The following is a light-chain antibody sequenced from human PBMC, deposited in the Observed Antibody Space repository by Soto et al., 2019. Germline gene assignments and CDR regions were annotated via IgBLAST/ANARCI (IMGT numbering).Light chain of an antibody. Sequence: DMQMTQSPSSLSASVGDRVTITCRASQSISIYLNWYQQKPGKAPKLLIYAASTLQSGVPSRFSGSGSWTDFTLTINSLQPEDFATYYCQQSYSTPPWTFGQGTKVEIK. CDR1: QSISIY. CDR2: AAS. J-gene: IGKJ1*01. V-gene: IGKV1-39*01. CDR3: QQSYSTPPWT.